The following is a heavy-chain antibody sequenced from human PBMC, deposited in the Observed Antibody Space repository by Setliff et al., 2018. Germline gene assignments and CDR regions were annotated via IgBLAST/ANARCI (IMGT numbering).Heavy chain of an antibody. J-gene: IGHJ5*02. CDR3: AGASTYVLGSGSYWDRWFDP. CDR1: GDSLSGDIYF. CDR2: IYYTGTT. V-gene: IGHV4-31*03. D-gene: IGHD3-10*01. Sequence: SETLSLTCTVSGDSLSGDIYFWSWIRHPPGKGLQWLGHIYYTGTTYYNPSLKSRLEMSVDTSKREFALGLSSVTAADTAVYYCAGASTYVLGSGSYWDRWFDPWSQGTLVTVSS.